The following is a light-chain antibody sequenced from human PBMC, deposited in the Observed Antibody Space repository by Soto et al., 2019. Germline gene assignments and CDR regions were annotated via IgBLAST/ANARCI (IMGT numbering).Light chain of an antibody. J-gene: IGKJ4*01. V-gene: IGKV3-20*01. CDR3: QQYSTSPLT. CDR2: AAS. Sequence: IVLTQSPGTLSLSPGERATLSCRASQSFSTSYLAWYQQKPGQAPRLLIFAASSRASGIPDRFSGSGSGIDFTLTIDRLEPEDFAVYYCQQYSTSPLTFGGGTKVEI. CDR1: QSFSTSY.